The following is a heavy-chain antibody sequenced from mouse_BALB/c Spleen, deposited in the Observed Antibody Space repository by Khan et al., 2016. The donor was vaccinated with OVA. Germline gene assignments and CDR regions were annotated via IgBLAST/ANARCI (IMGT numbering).Heavy chain of an antibody. J-gene: IGHJ4*01. CDR1: GFSLTSYG. CDR2: IWSGGGT. CDR3: ARNSQFITTVVAFYAMDY. V-gene: IGHV2-4-1*01. Sequence: QVQLKQSGPGLVQPSQSLSITCTVSGFSLTSYGVHWVRQSPGKGLEWRGVIWSGGGTDYNAAFISRLSISKDNSKSQGFFKMNSLQADDPAIYYCARNSQFITTVVAFYAMDYWGPGTSVTVSS. D-gene: IGHD1-1*01.